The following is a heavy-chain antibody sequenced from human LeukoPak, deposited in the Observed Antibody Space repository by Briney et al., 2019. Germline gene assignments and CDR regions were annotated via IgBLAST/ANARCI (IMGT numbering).Heavy chain of an antibody. CDR2: IIPILGTA. V-gene: IGHV1-69*13. D-gene: IGHD6-13*01. Sequence: GASVKVSCKASGGTFSSYAISWVRQTTGQGLEWMGGIIPILGTANYAQKFQGRVTVTADESTSTAYMELSSLRSEDTAVYYCASGGSGYSSSWYCIDYWGQGTLVTVSS. CDR3: ASGGSGYSSSWYCIDY. CDR1: GGTFSSYA. J-gene: IGHJ4*02.